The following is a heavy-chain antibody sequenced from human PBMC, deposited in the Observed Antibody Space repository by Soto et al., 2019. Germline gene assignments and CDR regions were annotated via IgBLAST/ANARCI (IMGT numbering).Heavy chain of an antibody. CDR3: AKDVSSRRWFDP. V-gene: IGHV4-4*07. D-gene: IGHD3-16*01. CDR2: MQHTGNT. CDR1: GASIRSYH. Sequence: PSETLSLTCAVSGASIRSYHCSWIRQPAGTGLEWIGRMQHTGNTNYNPSLKSRVTMSVDTSKNQISLKMTSVTAADTAVYFCAKDVSSRRWFDPCGQGILVTVSS. J-gene: IGHJ5*02.